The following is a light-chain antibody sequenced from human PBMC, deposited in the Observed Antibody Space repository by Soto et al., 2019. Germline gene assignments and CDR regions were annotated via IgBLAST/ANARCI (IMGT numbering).Light chain of an antibody. CDR3: ATWDGSLDVVL. Sequence: QSVLTQPPSVSAAPGQKVTISCSGNSSNVGSYYVSWYQILPGTAPKVLIYDNTKRPSGSPYRRSGSQSGTSATLDITGLRTGDEADYYCATWDGSLDVVLFGGGTKLTVL. J-gene: IGLJ2*01. V-gene: IGLV1-51*01. CDR1: SSNVGSYY. CDR2: DNT.